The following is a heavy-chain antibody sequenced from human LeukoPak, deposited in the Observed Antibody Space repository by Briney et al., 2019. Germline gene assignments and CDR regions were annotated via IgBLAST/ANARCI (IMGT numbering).Heavy chain of an antibody. CDR1: GGSISSSSYY. J-gene: IGHJ4*02. D-gene: IGHD1-26*01. V-gene: IGHV4-39*07. CDR2: IYYSGST. Sequence: KPSETLSLTCTVSGGSISSSSYYWGWIRQPPGKGLEWIGRIYYSGSTYYNPSLKSRVTISVDTSKNQFSLNLSSVTAADTAVYYCARVSSSGSYYTFDYWGQGTLVTVSS. CDR3: ARVSSSGSYYTFDY.